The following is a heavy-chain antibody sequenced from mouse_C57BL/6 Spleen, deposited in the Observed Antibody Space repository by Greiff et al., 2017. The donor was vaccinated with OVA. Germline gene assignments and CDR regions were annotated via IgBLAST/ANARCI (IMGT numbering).Heavy chain of an antibody. Sequence: VQLQQSGAELVRPGASVTLSCKASGYTFTDYEMHWVKQTPVHGLEWIGAIDPETGGTAYNQKFKGKAILTADKSSSTAYMALRSLTSEDSAVYYCTREGQLRLTYWGQGTLVTVSA. CDR3: TREGQLRLTY. D-gene: IGHD3-2*02. J-gene: IGHJ3*01. V-gene: IGHV1-15*01. CDR2: IDPETGGT. CDR1: GYTFTDYE.